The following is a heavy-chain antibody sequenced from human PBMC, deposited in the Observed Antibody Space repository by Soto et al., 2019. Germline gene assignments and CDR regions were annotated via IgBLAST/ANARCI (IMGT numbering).Heavy chain of an antibody. CDR3: VRVVAIPGSPAH. CDR1: GGTFSSYA. V-gene: IGHV1-69*12. D-gene: IGHD2-15*01. CDR2: IVPIVGTT. Sequence: QVQLVQSGAEVRRPASSVKVSCKTSGGTFSSYAISWVRQAPGQGLEWMGGIVPIVGTTTYAQKLQGRVTITADEATSTAYMQLSRLRSDDTAVYYCVRVVAIPGSPAHWGQGTLVTVSS. J-gene: IGHJ4*02.